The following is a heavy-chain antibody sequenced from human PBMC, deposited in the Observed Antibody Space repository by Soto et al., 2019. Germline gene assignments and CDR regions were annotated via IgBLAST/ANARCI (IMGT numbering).Heavy chain of an antibody. CDR1: GGTFSNSV. CDR3: ATGLDFGVVSLGASYGMDV. J-gene: IGHJ6*02. V-gene: IGHV1-69*13. Sequence: SVKVSCKGSGGTFSNSVISWVRQAPGQGLEWMGGIIPIFDTTNYAQKFQGRVTIIADESTSTGYMELASLRSEDTAVYYCATGLDFGVVSLGASYGMDVWGQGTTVTVSS. D-gene: IGHD3-3*01. CDR2: IIPIFDTT.